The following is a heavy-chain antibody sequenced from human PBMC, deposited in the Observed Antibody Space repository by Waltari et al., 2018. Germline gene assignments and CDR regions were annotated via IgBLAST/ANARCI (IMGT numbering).Heavy chain of an antibody. CDR1: GFIFSSYA. CDR2: ISYDGSNR. J-gene: IGHJ3*01. Sequence: VQLLESGGGVVQPGRSLRLSCAASGFIFSSYAMHWVRQAPGEGLEWVAGISYDGSNRYYTDSVKGRFTISRDNSKNTLYLQLNSLRGEDTGIYYCARSRTPISNWNADDASDVWGQGTMVTVSS. V-gene: IGHV3-30-3*01. CDR3: ARSRTPISNWNADDASDV. D-gene: IGHD1-20*01.